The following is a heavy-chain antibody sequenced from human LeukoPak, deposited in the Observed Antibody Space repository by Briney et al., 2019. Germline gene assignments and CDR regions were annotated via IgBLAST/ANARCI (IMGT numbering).Heavy chain of an antibody. V-gene: IGHV3-7*01. J-gene: IGHJ4*02. CDR1: GFTFSISW. D-gene: IGHD1-26*01. Sequence: GGSLRLSCVASGFTFSISWVTWVRQAPGKGLEWVANIDKHGNGKYYVDSVKGRFAISRDYATNSVFLQMNSLRAEDTSVYYCARDAGWGYYDLWGQGTPITVSS. CDR2: IDKHGNGK. CDR3: ARDAGWGYYDL.